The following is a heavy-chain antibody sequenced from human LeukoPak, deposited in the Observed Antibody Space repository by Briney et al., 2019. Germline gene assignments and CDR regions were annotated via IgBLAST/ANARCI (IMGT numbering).Heavy chain of an antibody. J-gene: IGHJ4*02. Sequence: SETLSLTCAVYGGSFSGYYWSWIRQPPGKGLEWIGEINHSGSTNYNPSLKSRVTISVDTSKNQFSLKLSSVTAADTAVYYCARGVAPSIAAAGTILSFDYWGQGTLVTVSS. CDR3: ARGVAPSIAAAGTILSFDY. CDR2: INHSGST. CDR1: GGSFSGYY. D-gene: IGHD6-13*01. V-gene: IGHV4-34*01.